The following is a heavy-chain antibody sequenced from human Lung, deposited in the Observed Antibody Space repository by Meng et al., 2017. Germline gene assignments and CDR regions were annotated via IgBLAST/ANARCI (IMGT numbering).Heavy chain of an antibody. CDR1: GGSFRKYY. CDR2: INHSGST. D-gene: IGHD1-1*01. CDR3: ASVSTKMDHNIDY. Sequence: GASVLKSAEPLSLICVVSGGSFRKYYCSGIRQLPEKGLEWIGEINHSGSTYYNPSLESRATISVDTSQNNLSLKLSFVTAADSAVYYCASVSTKMDHNIDYWGQGTLVTVSS. J-gene: IGHJ4*02. V-gene: IGHV4-34*01.